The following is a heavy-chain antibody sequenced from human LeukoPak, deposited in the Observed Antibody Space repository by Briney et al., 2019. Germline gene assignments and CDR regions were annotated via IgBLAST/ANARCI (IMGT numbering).Heavy chain of an antibody. CDR3: AREGGFYRALDY. J-gene: IGHJ4*02. V-gene: IGHV4-4*02. CDR2: VHLDGRT. D-gene: IGHD6-25*01. CDR1: GGSVSSTNW. Sequence: PSETLSLTCGVSGGSVSSTNWWTWIRQPPGKGLEWIGEVHLDGRTNFNPSLKSRLTMSVDLSENHVSLKLTSVTAADTAVYYCAREGGFYRALDYSGQGTVVPVSS.